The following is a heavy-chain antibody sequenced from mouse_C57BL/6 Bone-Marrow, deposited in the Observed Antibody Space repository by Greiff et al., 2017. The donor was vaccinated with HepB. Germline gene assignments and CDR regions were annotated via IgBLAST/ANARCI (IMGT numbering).Heavy chain of an antibody. D-gene: IGHD1-1*01. CDR3: TREGPVRYRYFDV. V-gene: IGHV5-9-1*02. J-gene: IGHJ1*03. CDR2: ISSGGDYI. Sequence: EVMLVESGEGLVKPGGSLKLSCAASGFTFSSYAMSWVRQTPEKRLEWVAYISSGGDYIYYADTVKGRFTISRDNARNTLYLQMSSLKSEDTAMYYCTREGPVRYRYFDVWGTGTTVTVSS. CDR1: GFTFSSYA.